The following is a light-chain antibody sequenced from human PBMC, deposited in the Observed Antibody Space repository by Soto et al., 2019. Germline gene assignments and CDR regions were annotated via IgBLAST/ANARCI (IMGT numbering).Light chain of an antibody. J-gene: IGKJ5*01. CDR2: GAS. V-gene: IGKV3-15*01. CDR1: QSVSTN. CDR3: QQYDNWPIT. Sequence: EIAMTQSPATLPVSPGERVTLSCRASQSVSTNLAWYQQKPGQAPRLLMYGASTRAIGIPARFTADGSGTEFTLTISSLQPEDLTFYYCQQYDNWPITFGQGTRLEIK.